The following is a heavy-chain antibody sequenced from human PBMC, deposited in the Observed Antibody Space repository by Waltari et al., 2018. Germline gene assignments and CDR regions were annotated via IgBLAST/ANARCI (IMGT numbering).Heavy chain of an antibody. D-gene: IGHD1-26*01. CDR3: GGGGVGATRGYAFDI. V-gene: IGHV1-69*12. CDR2: IIPIFGTA. Sequence: QVQLVQSGAEVKKPGSSVKVSCKASGGTFSSYAISWVRQAPGQGLEWMGGIIPIFGTANNAKNSQGSAPTTAEEPPSTAYLGLSSRGWEDTAVYYGGGGGVGATRGYAFDIWGQGTMVTVSS. CDR1: GGTFSSYA. J-gene: IGHJ3*02.